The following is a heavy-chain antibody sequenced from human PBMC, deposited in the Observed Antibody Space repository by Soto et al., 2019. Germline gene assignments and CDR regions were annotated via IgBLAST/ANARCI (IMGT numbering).Heavy chain of an antibody. Sequence: EVQLLESGGGLVQPGGSLRLSCAASGFTFSSYAMSWVRQAPGKGLEWVSAISGSGGSTYYADSVKGRFTISRDNSKNPLYLQMNSLGAEDTAVYYCAKDRTIFGVVSIYWGQGTLVTVSS. D-gene: IGHD3-3*01. CDR1: GFTFSSYA. J-gene: IGHJ4*02. V-gene: IGHV3-23*01. CDR3: AKDRTIFGVVSIY. CDR2: ISGSGGST.